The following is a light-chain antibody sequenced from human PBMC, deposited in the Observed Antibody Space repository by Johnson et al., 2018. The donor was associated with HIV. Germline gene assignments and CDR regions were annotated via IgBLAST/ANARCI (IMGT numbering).Light chain of an antibody. V-gene: IGLV1-51*02. CDR1: SSNIGNNY. CDR2: ENN. CDR3: GTWDSSLSAYV. J-gene: IGLJ1*01. Sequence: QSVLTQPPSVSAAPGQKVTISCSGSSSNIGNNYVSWYQQLPGTAPKLLIYENNKRPSGIPDRFSGSKSGTSATLGITGLQTGDEADYYRGTWDSSLSAYVFGTVTKVTVL.